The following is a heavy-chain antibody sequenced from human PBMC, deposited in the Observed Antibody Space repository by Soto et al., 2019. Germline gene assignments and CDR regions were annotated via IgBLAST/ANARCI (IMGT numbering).Heavy chain of an antibody. CDR2: ISGSGGST. J-gene: IGHJ6*02. CDR3: GKDDFYGDHYYYYGMDV. Sequence: GGSLRLSCAASGFTFSSYAMSWVRQAPGKGLEWGSAISGSGGSTYYADSVKGRFTISRDNSKNTLYLQMNSLRAEDTAVYYCGKDDFYGDHYYYYGMDVRGQGTAVTVSS. V-gene: IGHV3-23*01. CDR1: GFTFSSYA. D-gene: IGHD4-17*01.